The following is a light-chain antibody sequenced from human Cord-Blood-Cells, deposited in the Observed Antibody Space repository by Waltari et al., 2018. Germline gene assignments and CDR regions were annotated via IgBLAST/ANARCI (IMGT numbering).Light chain of an antibody. J-gene: IGKJ2*01. CDR2: DAS. CDR3: QQYDNLPYT. CDR1: QDISNY. V-gene: IGKV1-33*01. Sequence: DIQMTQSPSSLSASVGDRVTITCQASQDISNYLNWYQQKPGKAPKLLIYDASNLETGVPSRFSGSGSGTDFTFTISSLQPEDIATYYCQQYDNLPYTCGQGT.